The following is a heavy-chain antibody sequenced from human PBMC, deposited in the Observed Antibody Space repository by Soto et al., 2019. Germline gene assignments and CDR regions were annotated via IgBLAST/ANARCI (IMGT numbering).Heavy chain of an antibody. CDR1: GFTFSLYT. V-gene: IGHV3-21*01. CDR2: IISSSDYI. D-gene: IGHD5-12*01. J-gene: IGHJ4*02. CDR3: TRDLSWLAPIDY. Sequence: GGPLRLSCAASGFTFSLYTMNWVRQAPGKGLEWVSSIISSSDYIHYADSVKGRFTISRDNAKNSLYLQMSSLRVEDTAVYYCTRDLSWLAPIDYWGQGTLVTAPQ.